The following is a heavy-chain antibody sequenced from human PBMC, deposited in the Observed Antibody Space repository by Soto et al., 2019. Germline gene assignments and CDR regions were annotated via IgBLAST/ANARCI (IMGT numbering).Heavy chain of an antibody. CDR1: GYTFTSYY. Sequence: ASVKVSCKASGYTFTSYYMHWVRQAPGQGLEWMGIINPSGGSTSYAQKFQGRVTMTRDTSTSTAYMELSSLRSEDTAVYYCAREGREQRASKGTYYHYCMDVWGKGTTGTVSS. CDR3: AREGREQRASKGTYYHYCMDV. CDR2: INPSGGST. J-gene: IGHJ6*04. V-gene: IGHV1-46*01. D-gene: IGHD1-26*01.